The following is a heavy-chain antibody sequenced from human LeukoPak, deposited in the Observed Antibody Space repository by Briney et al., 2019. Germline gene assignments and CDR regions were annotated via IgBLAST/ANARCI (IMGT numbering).Heavy chain of an antibody. CDR2: ISSSGSTI. J-gene: IGHJ4*02. CDR1: GFTFSDYY. D-gene: IGHD6-6*01. V-gene: IGHV3-11*01. CDR3: AKGLYSSSPRGLLGY. Sequence: GGSLRLSCAASGFTFSDYYMSWIRQAPGKGLEWVSYISSSGSTIYYADSVKGRFTISSDNAKNSLYLQMNSLRAEDTAVYYCAKGLYSSSPRGLLGYWGQGTLVTVSS.